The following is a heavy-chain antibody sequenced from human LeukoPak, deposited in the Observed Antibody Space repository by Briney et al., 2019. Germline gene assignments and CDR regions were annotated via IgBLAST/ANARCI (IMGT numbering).Heavy chain of an antibody. V-gene: IGHV3-23*01. CDR2: ISGSGGST. CDR1: GFTFSSYG. CDR3: ATSSSWLGDNYYYYYYMDV. J-gene: IGHJ6*03. D-gene: IGHD6-13*01. Sequence: GGSLRLSCAASGFTFSSYGMSWVRQAPGKGLEWVSAISGSGGSTYYADSVKGRFTISRDNSKNTLYLQMNSLRAEDTAVYYCATSSSWLGDNYYYYYYMDVWGKGTTVTVSS.